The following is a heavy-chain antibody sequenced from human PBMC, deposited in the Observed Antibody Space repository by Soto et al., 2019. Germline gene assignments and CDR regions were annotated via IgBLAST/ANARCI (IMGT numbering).Heavy chain of an antibody. CDR1: GFPFGYYY. CDR3: ARRLGSLTTANLDL. Sequence: GGSLRLSCEASGFPFGYYYMSWIRQPPERGLEWLSFLSSSSRFTKYADSVRGRFTISRDNAKNALYLQRNSRRAEDTAVYYCARRLGSLTTANLDLWGRGTLVTVSS. CDR2: LSSSSRFT. D-gene: IGHD1-1*01. J-gene: IGHJ2*01. V-gene: IGHV3-11*06.